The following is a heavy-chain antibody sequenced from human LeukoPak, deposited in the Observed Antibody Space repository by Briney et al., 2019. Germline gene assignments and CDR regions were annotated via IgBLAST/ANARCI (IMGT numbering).Heavy chain of an antibody. CDR1: GFTFSSYA. D-gene: IGHD3-3*01. Sequence: GGSLRLSCAASGFTFSSYAMSWVRQAPGKGLEWVSAISGSGGSTYYADSVKGRFTISRDNSKNTLYLQMNSLRAEDTAVYYCARDLSPRDFWSGYSHYYAMDVWGQGTTVTVSS. J-gene: IGHJ6*02. CDR3: ARDLSPRDFWSGYSHYYAMDV. V-gene: IGHV3-23*01. CDR2: ISGSGGST.